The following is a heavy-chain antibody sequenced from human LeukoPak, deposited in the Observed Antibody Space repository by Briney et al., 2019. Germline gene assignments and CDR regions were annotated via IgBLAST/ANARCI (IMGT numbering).Heavy chain of an antibody. J-gene: IGHJ3*02. CDR2: IYTRGST. Sequence: SETLSLTCTVSGGSISSYYWSWIRQPAGKGLEWIGRIYTRGSTNYNPSLKSRVTMSVDTSKNQFSLKLSSVTAADTAVYYCARAGAGIAAAGTLAFDIWGQGTMVTVSS. D-gene: IGHD6-13*01. V-gene: IGHV4-4*07. CDR1: GGSISSYY. CDR3: ARAGAGIAAAGTLAFDI.